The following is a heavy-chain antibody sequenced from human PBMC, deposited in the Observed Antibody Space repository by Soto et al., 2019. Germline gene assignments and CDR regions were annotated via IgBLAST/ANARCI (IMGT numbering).Heavy chain of an antibody. CDR3: AKTYSSGRGAFDV. Sequence: PGGSLRLSCAASGFTFSSYSMNWVRQAPGKGLEWVSYISSGSSTIYYADSVKGRFTISRDNAQISLYLQMNSLRAEDTAVYYCAKTYSSGRGAFDVWGQGTMVTVSS. J-gene: IGHJ3*01. D-gene: IGHD6-19*01. CDR2: ISSGSSTI. CDR1: GFTFSSYS. V-gene: IGHV3-48*01.